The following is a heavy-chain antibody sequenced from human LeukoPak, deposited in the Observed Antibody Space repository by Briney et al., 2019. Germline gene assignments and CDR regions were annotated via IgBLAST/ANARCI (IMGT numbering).Heavy chain of an antibody. CDR3: ARSSIAAADIYYYYYMDV. CDR1: GGTFSSYA. CDR2: IIPIFGTA. J-gene: IGHJ6*03. Sequence: SVKVSCKASGGTFSSYAISWVRQAPGQGLEWMGGIIPIFGTANYAQKFQGRVTITADKSTSTAYMELSSLRSEDTAVYYCARSSIAAADIYYYYYMDVWGKGTTVTVSS. V-gene: IGHV1-69*06. D-gene: IGHD6-13*01.